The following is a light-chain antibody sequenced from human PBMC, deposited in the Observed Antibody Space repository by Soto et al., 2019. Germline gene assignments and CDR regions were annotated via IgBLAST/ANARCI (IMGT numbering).Light chain of an antibody. V-gene: IGKV3-20*01. CDR2: GAS. CDR3: QQYGSSPRT. CDR1: QSIGSSY. J-gene: IGKJ1*01. Sequence: ETVLTQSAGTLSLSPEERATLSCRASQSIGSSYLAWYQQKPGQAPRLLIYGASTRATGIPDRFSGSGSGTDFTLTISRLEPEDFAVYYCQQYGSSPRTFGQGTKVDIK.